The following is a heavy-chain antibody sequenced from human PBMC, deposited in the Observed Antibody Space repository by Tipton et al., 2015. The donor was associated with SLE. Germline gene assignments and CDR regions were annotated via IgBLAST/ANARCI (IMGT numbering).Heavy chain of an antibody. CDR3: AKIEDIRYYLGLDV. Sequence: TLSLTCTVSGGSISGYYWGWIRQPPGKGLEWIGYIYYSGSTNYNPSLKSRVTISVDKSNNHFSLRLNSVTAADTAVYFCAKIEDIRYYLGLDVWGRGTTVTVSS. J-gene: IGHJ6*02. CDR1: GGSISGYY. V-gene: IGHV4-59*12. CDR2: IYYSGST. D-gene: IGHD2-15*01.